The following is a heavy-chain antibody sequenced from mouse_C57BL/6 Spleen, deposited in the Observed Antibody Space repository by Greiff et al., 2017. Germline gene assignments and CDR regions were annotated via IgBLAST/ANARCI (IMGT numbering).Heavy chain of an antibody. CDR2: IDPENGDT. D-gene: IGHD1-1*01. Sequence: VQLQQSGAELVRPGASVRLSCTASGFNIKDDYMHWVKQRPEQGLEWIGWIDPENGDTEYASKFQGKATITADTSSNTAYLQLSSLTSEDTAVYYCTTCITTAGNYWGQGTTLTVSS. CDR1: GFNIKDDY. CDR3: TTCITTAGNY. V-gene: IGHV14-4*01. J-gene: IGHJ2*01.